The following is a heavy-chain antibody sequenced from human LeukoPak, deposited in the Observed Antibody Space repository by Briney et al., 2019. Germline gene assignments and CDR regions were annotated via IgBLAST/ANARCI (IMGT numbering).Heavy chain of an antibody. Sequence: ASVKVSCKASGYTFNSYGISWVRQAPGQGLEWMGGFDPEDGETIYAQKFQGRVTMTEDTSTDTAYMELSSLRSEDTAVYYCAKDLGYCSSTSCYGPVPLDYWGQGTLVTVSS. D-gene: IGHD2-2*01. J-gene: IGHJ4*02. CDR2: FDPEDGET. CDR3: AKDLGYCSSTSCYGPVPLDY. V-gene: IGHV1-24*01. CDR1: GYTFNSYG.